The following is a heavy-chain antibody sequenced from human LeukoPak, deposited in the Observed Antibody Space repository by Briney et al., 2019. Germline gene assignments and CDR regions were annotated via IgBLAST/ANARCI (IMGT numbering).Heavy chain of an antibody. J-gene: IGHJ4*02. CDR1: GFTFSSYA. CDR2: ISGSGGST. Sequence: PGGSLRLSCAASGFTFSSYAMSWVRQAPGKGLEWVSAISGSGGSTYYADSVKGRFTISRDNSKNTLYLQMNSLRAEDTAVYYCAKGLGYCSGGSCSLDYWGQGTLVTVSS. D-gene: IGHD2-15*01. V-gene: IGHV3-23*01. CDR3: AKGLGYCSGGSCSLDY.